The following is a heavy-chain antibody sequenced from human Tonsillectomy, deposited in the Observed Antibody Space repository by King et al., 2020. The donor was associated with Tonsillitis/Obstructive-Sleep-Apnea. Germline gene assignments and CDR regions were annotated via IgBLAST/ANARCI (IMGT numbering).Heavy chain of an antibody. J-gene: IGHJ5*02. CDR2: INHSGST. CDR1: GGSFSGYY. CDR3: ARGYYDFWSGYYTSKTSNNWFDP. Sequence: VQLQQWGAGLLKPSETLSLTCAVYGGSFSGYYWSWVRQPPGKGLEWIGEINHSGSTNYNPSLKSRVTISVDTSKNQFSLKLISVTAADTAVYYCARGYYDFWSGYYTSKTSNNWFDPWGQGTLVTVSS. V-gene: IGHV4-34*01. D-gene: IGHD3-3*01.